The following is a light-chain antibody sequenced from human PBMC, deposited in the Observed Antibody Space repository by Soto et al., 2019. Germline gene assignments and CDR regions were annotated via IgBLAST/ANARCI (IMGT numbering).Light chain of an antibody. V-gene: IGKV1-39*01. CDR3: QQSYSTPT. J-gene: IGKJ5*01. Sequence: DIQMTQSPYSLSASVGDRVTITCRASQTISGFLSWYQQKPGKAPKLLIYSASSLQSGVPSRFSGSESGTDFTLTISSLQPEDFATYYCQQSYSTPTFGQGTRLEIK. CDR2: SAS. CDR1: QTISGF.